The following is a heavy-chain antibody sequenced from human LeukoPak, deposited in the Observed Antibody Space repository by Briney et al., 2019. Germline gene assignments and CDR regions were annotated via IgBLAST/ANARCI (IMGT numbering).Heavy chain of an antibody. CDR3: ARGKGVYCSGGSCYGIFDY. J-gene: IGHJ4*02. CDR2: INPNSGGT. V-gene: IGHV1-2*02. CDR1: GYTFTGYY. Sequence: ASVKVSCKASGYTFTGYYMHWVRQAPGQGLEWMGWINPNSGGTNYAQKFQGRVTMTRDTSISTAYMELRGLTSDDTAVYYCARGKGVYCSGGSCYGIFDYWGQGTLVTVSS. D-gene: IGHD2-15*01.